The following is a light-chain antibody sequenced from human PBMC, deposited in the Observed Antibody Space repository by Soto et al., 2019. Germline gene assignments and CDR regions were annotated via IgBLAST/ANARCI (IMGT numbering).Light chain of an antibody. Sequence: QPVLTQPASLSGSPGQSITISCTGTSSDIGAYDYVSWFQQHPGKAPKLMISEVNNRPSGVSNRFSGSKSGNTAYLTISGLLVEDEAENFCFSFTTTSTHVFGTGTKLTVL. V-gene: IGLV2-14*01. CDR2: EVN. J-gene: IGLJ1*01. CDR1: SSDIGAYDY. CDR3: FSFTTTSTHV.